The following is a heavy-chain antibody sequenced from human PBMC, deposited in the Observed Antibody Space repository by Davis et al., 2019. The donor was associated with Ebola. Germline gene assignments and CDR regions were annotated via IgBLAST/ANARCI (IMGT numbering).Heavy chain of an antibody. CDR3: ARDITLRGPFDP. CDR1: GFNVRSNY. Sequence: GGSLRLSCAASGFNVRSNYISWVRQAPGKGLEWISVSYTSCTTRCVDYADSVKGRFTVSRDNYKNTLYLQMNSLRAEDTAVYYCARDITLRGPFDPWGQGTLVTVSS. D-gene: IGHD3-10*01. V-gene: IGHV3-66*01. CDR2: SYTSCTT. J-gene: IGHJ5*02.